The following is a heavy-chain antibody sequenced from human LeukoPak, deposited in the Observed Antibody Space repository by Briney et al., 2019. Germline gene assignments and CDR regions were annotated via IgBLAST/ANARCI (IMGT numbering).Heavy chain of an antibody. D-gene: IGHD2-21*02. J-gene: IGHJ4*02. CDR1: GFTLSCYS. Sequence: GGAPRLSRAASGFTLSCYSMHRGRPGPGKGVEYVSAISSNGGNTYYADSVKGRFTISRDNSKNTLYLQMSSLRADDTAVYYCVRRLPTTPHYYFDYWGQGTLVTVSS. CDR2: ISSNGGNT. CDR3: VRRLPTTPHYYFDY. V-gene: IGHV3-64D*06.